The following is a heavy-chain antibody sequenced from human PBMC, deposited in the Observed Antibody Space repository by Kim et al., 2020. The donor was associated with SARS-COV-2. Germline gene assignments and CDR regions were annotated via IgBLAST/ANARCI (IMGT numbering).Heavy chain of an antibody. J-gene: IGHJ5*02. CDR2: IYYSGST. Sequence: SETLSLTCTVSGGSISSYYWSWIRQPPGKGLEWIGYIYYSGSTNYNPSLKSRVTISVDTSKNQFSLKLSSEAAADTAVYYCARDEGPIWLAWGQGTLVTVSS. CDR3: ARDEGPIWLA. D-gene: IGHD3-9*01. CDR1: GGSISSYY. V-gene: IGHV4-59*01.